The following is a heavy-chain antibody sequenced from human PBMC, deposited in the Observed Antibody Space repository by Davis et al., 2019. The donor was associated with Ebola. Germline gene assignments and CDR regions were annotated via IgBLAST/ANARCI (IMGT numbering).Heavy chain of an antibody. CDR1: GGSFSGYY. J-gene: IGHJ4*02. V-gene: IGHV4-34*01. CDR2: INHSGST. CDR3: ARGLGGYNDPFDY. D-gene: IGHD5-24*01. Sequence: SETLSLTCAVYGGSFSGYYWCWIRQPPGKGLEWIGEINHSGSTNYNPSLKSRVTISVDTSKNQFSLKLSSVTAADTAVYYCARGLGGYNDPFDYWGQGTLVTVSS.